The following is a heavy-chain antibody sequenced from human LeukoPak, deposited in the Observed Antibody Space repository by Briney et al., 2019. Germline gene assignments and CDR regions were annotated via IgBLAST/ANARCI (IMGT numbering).Heavy chain of an antibody. V-gene: IGHV1-69*01. CDR2: IVPIFVTA. CDR3: ATSLEADPYCSSTSCYGSYYYYGMDV. CDR1: GGTFSSYA. Sequence: GSSVKVSCKASGGTFSSYAISWVRQAPGQGLEWMGGIVPIFVTANYAQKFQGRVTITADESTSTAYMELSSLRSEDTAVYYCATSLEADPYCSSTSCYGSYYYYGMDVWGQGTTVTVSS. J-gene: IGHJ6*02. D-gene: IGHD2-2*01.